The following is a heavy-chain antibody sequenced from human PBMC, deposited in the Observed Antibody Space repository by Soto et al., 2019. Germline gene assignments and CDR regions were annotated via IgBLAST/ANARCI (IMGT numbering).Heavy chain of an antibody. J-gene: IGHJ4*02. V-gene: IGHV3-7*05. CDR2: IKQDGSEK. CDR3: VRTGDDY. Sequence: EVQLVESGGGLVQPGGSLTLSCASSGFTFGSYWMGWVRQAPGKGLAWVATIKQDGSEKYYMDSVKGRFTISRDNAKKSLYLQMNSLRADDTALYYCVRTGDDYWGQGTLVTVSS. CDR1: GFTFGSYW. D-gene: IGHD3-16*01.